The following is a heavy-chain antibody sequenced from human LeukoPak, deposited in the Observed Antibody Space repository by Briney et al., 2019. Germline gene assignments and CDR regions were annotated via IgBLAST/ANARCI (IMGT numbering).Heavy chain of an antibody. J-gene: IGHJ5*02. CDR2: MNPNSGNT. D-gene: IGHD2-2*01. CDR3: ARGLRYCSSTSCYEEGYWFDP. CDR1: GYTFTSYD. V-gene: IGHV1-8*03. Sequence: ASVKVSCKASGYTFTSYDINWVRQATGQGLEWMGWMNPNSGNTGYAQKFQGRVTITRNTSISTAYMGLSSLRSEDTAVYYCARGLRYCSSTSCYEEGYWFDPWGQGTLVTVSS.